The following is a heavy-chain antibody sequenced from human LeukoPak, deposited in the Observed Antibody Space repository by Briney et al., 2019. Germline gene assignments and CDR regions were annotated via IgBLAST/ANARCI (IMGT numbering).Heavy chain of an antibody. D-gene: IGHD5-12*01. CDR3: AIVGCSGSDYFTNH. CDR1: GGSISRSRCY. CDR2: IFYNGDT. J-gene: IGHJ5*02. Sequence: SETLSLTCSVSGGSISRSRCYWGWIRQPPGEGLEWFGGIFYNGDTYYNPSLRSRLTISVDSSKNQFSLRLTSVTAADTAVYYCAIVGCSGSDYFTNHWGQGTLVTVSS. V-gene: IGHV4-39*01.